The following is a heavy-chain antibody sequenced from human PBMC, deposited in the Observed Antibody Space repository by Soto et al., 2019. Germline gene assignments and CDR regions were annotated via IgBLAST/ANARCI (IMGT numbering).Heavy chain of an antibody. CDR1: GFTFSSYG. V-gene: IGHV3-33*01. CDR2: IWYDGSNK. CDR3: ARPAVGATGADAFDI. Sequence: QVQLVESGGGVVQPGRSLRLSCAASGFTFSSYGMRWVRQAPGKGLEWVAVIWYDGSNKYYADSVKGRFTISRDNSKNTLYLQMNSLRAEDTAVYYCARPAVGATGADAFDIWGQGTMVTVSS. J-gene: IGHJ3*02. D-gene: IGHD1-26*01.